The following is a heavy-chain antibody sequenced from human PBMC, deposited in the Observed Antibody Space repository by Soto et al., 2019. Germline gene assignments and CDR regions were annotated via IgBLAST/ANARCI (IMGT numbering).Heavy chain of an antibody. CDR3: ARGLHLRWYFDY. D-gene: IGHD2-15*01. J-gene: IGHJ4*02. Sequence: GGSLRLSCAASGFTFSSYAMHWVRQAPGKGLEWVAVISYDGSNKYYADSVKGRFTISRDNSKNTLYLQMNSLRAEDTAVYYCARGLHLRWYFDYWGQGTLVTVSS. CDR2: ISYDGSNK. V-gene: IGHV3-30-3*01. CDR1: GFTFSSYA.